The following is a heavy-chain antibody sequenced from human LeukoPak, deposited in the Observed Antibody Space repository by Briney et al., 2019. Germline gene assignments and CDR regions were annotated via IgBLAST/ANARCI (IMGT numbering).Heavy chain of an antibody. CDR2: IRYDGSNK. CDR1: GFTFSCYG. D-gene: IGHD6-6*01. Sequence: PGGSLRLSCAASGFTFSCYGMHWVRQAPGKGLEWVAFIRYDGSNKYYADSVKGRFTISRDNSKNTLYLQMNSLRAEDTAVYYCAKEARSSSKNWYFDLWGRGTLVTVSS. V-gene: IGHV3-30*02. J-gene: IGHJ2*01. CDR3: AKEARSSSKNWYFDL.